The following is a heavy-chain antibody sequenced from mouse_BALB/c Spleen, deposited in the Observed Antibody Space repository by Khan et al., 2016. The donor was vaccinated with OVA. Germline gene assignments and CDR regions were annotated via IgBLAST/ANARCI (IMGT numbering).Heavy chain of an antibody. CDR1: GYTFTSYW. J-gene: IGHJ4*01. V-gene: IGHV1-7*01. CDR2: INPSTGYT. CDR3: ARYYGNYYYAMDY. D-gene: IGHD2-1*01. Sequence: LQLQESGAELAKPGASVKMSCKASGYTFTSYWMHWVKQRPGQGLEWIGYINPSTGYTEYNQKFKDKATLTADKSSSTAYMQLSSLTSEDSAVYYCARYYGNYYYAMDYWGQGTSVTVSS.